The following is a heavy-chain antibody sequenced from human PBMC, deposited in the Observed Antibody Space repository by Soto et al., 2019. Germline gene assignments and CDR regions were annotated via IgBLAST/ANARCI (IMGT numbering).Heavy chain of an antibody. CDR3: ARSGSGSYYTVYYFDY. Sequence: SETLSLTCTVSGGSISSSSYYWGWIRQPPGKGLEWIGSIYYSGSTYYNPSLKSRVTISVDTSKNQFSLKLSSVTAADTAVYYCARSGSGSYYTVYYFDYWGQGTLVTVSS. J-gene: IGHJ4*02. D-gene: IGHD3-10*01. CDR1: GGSISSSSYY. V-gene: IGHV4-39*01. CDR2: IYYSGST.